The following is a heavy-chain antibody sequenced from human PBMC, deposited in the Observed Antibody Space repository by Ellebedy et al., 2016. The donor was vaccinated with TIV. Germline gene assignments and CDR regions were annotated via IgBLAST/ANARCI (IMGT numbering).Heavy chain of an antibody. CDR2: ISAYNGNT. V-gene: IGHV1-18*01. CDR1: GYTFTSYG. CDR3: ARDTASAVADY. J-gene: IGHJ4*02. Sequence: ASVKVSXXASGYTFTSYGISWVRQAPGQGLEWMGWISAYNGNTNYAQKLQGRVTMTTDTSTSTAYMELRSLRSDDTAVYYCARDTASAVADYWGQGTLVTVSS. D-gene: IGHD6-19*01.